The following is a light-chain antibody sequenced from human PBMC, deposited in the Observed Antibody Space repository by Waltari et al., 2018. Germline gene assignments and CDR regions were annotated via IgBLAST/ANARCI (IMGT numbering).Light chain of an antibody. CDR3: SSFTDTHTLL. V-gene: IGLV2-14*03. CDR2: DVT. CDR1: SNDVGASNF. J-gene: IGLJ2*01. Sequence: QSALTQPASVSGSPGQSITISCTGTSNDVGASNFVSWYQQHPGRAPQRMFSDVTERPSGMSYRFSVLRSANTASLTISGLLPEDEAIYYCSSFTDTHTLLFGGGTTVTVL.